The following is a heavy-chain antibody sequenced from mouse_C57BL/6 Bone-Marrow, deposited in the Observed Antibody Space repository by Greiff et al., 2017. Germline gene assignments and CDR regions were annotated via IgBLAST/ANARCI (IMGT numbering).Heavy chain of an antibody. J-gene: IGHJ2*01. D-gene: IGHD2-1*01. V-gene: IGHV1-5*01. CDR2: IHPGNSDT. CDR1: GYTFTSYW. Sequence: EVKLVESGTVLARPGASVKMSCKTSGYTFTSYWMHWVKQRPGQGLEWIGAIHPGNSDTSYNQKFKGKAKLTAVTSASTAYMGLSSLTNEDSAVYYCTRGNFLYYLDYWGQGTTRTVSS. CDR3: TRGNFLYYLDY.